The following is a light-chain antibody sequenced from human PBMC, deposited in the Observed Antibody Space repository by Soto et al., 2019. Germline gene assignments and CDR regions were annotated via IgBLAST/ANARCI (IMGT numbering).Light chain of an antibody. CDR2: KAS. Sequence: DIKMTQSPSTLSASVGDRVTVTCRASQSIDKWLAWYQQKPGKAPKLLMYKASLLQSGIPSRFSGGGSGTEFTLTISSLPSDDVASYYCQQYSKYPWTFGQGTKVEV. CDR3: QQYSKYPWT. V-gene: IGKV1-5*03. CDR1: QSIDKW. J-gene: IGKJ1*01.